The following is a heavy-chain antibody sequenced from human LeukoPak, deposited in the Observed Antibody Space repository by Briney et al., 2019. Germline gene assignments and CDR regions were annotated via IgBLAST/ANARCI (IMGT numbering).Heavy chain of an antibody. V-gene: IGHV3-53*01. Sequence: GGSLRLSCAASGFIVSSNYMNWVRQAPGKGLEWVSVIYSGGSIYYTDSVKGRFTISRDNSKNTLYLQMNSLRAEDTAIYYCARGCSSTSCCFDYWGQGTLVTVSS. D-gene: IGHD2-2*01. CDR3: ARGCSSTSCCFDY. CDR1: GFIVSSNY. J-gene: IGHJ4*02. CDR2: IYSGGSI.